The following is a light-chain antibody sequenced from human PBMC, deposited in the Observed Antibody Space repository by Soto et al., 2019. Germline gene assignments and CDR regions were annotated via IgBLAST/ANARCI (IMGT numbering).Light chain of an antibody. J-gene: IGKJ2*01. CDR3: QQSYRTPA. CDR1: QSISSY. Sequence: DIQMTQSPSSLSASVGYRVTITCRASQSISSYLNWYQQKPGKAPKLLIYAASSLQSGVPSRFSGSGSGTDFTLTISSLQPEDFATYYCQQSYRTPAFGQGTKLELK. V-gene: IGKV1-39*01. CDR2: AAS.